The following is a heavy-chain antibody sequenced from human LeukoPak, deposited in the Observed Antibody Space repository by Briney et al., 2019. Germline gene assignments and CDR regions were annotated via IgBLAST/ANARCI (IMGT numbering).Heavy chain of an antibody. CDR1: GFTFSSYS. V-gene: IGHV3-48*04. CDR3: AREGRVFDWLSRSLNWFDP. J-gene: IGHJ5*02. CDR2: ISSSSSTI. Sequence: GGSLRLSCAASGFTFSSYSMNWVRQAPGKGLEWVSYISSSSSTIHYADSVKGRFTISRDNAKNSLYLQKNSLRAEDTAEYYCAREGRVFDWLSRSLNWFDPWGQGTLVTVSS. D-gene: IGHD3-9*01.